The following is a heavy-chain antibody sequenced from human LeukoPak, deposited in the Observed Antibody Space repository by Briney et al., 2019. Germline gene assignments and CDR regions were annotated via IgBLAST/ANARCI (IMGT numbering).Heavy chain of an antibody. Sequence: SETLSLTCTVSGGCISSSSYYWGWSRQPPGDGLEWIGSIYYSGSTYYNPSLKSRVTISVDTSKNQFSLKLSSVTAADTAVYYCVIAAAGTFDYWGQGTLVTVSS. J-gene: IGHJ4*02. CDR2: IYYSGST. V-gene: IGHV4-39*01. CDR1: GGCISSSSYY. CDR3: VIAAAGTFDY. D-gene: IGHD6-13*01.